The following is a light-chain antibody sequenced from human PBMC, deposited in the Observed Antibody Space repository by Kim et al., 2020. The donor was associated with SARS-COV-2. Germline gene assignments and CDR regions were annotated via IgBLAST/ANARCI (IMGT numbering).Light chain of an antibody. CDR3: QAWDSNIDVV. V-gene: IGLV3-1*01. Sequence: SYELTQPPSVSVSTGQTARIICSGDQLESTSASWYQQRPGQSPVLVIYHDTRRPSGIPERFSGSNSGNTATLTISGTQAMDEAEYYCQAWDSNIDVVFGGGTQLTVL. J-gene: IGLJ2*01. CDR1: QLESTS. CDR2: HDT.